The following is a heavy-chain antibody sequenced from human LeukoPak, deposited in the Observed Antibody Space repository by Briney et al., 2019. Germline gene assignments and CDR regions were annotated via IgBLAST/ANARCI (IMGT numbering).Heavy chain of an antibody. V-gene: IGHV3-11*04. D-gene: IGHD6-6*01. J-gene: IGHJ4*02. CDR1: GFTFSDYY. CDR2: ISSSGSTI. CDR3: ARDHSIAARRWGTNTLKYYFDY. Sequence: KPGGSLRLSCAASGFTFSDYYMSWIRQAPGQGLEWVSYISSSGSTIYYADSVKGRFTISRDNAKNSLYLQMNSLRAEDTAVYYCARDHSIAARRWGTNTLKYYFDYWGQGTLVTVSS.